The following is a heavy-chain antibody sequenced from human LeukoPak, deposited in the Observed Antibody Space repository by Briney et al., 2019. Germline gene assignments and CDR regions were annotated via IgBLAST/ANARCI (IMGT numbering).Heavy chain of an antibody. V-gene: IGHV3-23*01. CDR2: ISGSGGNT. CDR3: AKGTVATFSYFYGMDV. J-gene: IGHJ6*02. D-gene: IGHD5-12*01. CDR1: GVTFNTHE. Sequence: GGSLRLSCAASGVTFNTHEMSWVRRAPGKGLDWVSGISGSGGNTYFADSVKGRFTISRDNSKNTLYLQMNSLRAEDTAVYYCAKGTVATFSYFYGMDVWGQGTTVTVSS.